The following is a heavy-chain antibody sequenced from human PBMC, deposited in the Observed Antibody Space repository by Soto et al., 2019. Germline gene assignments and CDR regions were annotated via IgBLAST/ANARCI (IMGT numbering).Heavy chain of an antibody. V-gene: IGHV3-30-3*01. D-gene: IGHD3-22*01. CDR1: GFTFSSYA. CDR2: ISYDGSNK. CDR3: ARELLGLSYYYDSSGPLDY. J-gene: IGHJ4*02. Sequence: QLGGSLRLSCAASGFTFSSYAMHWVRQAPGKGLEWVAVISYDGSNKYYADSVKGRFTISRDNSKNTLYLQMNSLRAEDTAVYYCARELLGLSYYYDSSGPLDYWGQGTLVTVSS.